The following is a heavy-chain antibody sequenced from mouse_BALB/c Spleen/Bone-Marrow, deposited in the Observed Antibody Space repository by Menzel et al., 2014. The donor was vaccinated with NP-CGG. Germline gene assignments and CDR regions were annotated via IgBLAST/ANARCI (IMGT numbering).Heavy chain of an antibody. CDR3: ARLGRDYFDY. CDR2: ISSGGSYT. V-gene: IGHV5-6*02. Sequence: DVMLVESGGDLVKPGGSLKLSCAASGFTFTSYGMSWVRRTPDKRLEWVATISSGGSYTYYPDSVKGRFTISRDNAKNTLYLQMSSLKSEDTAMYYCARLGRDYFDYWGQGTTLTVSS. D-gene: IGHD4-1*01. J-gene: IGHJ2*01. CDR1: GFTFTSYG.